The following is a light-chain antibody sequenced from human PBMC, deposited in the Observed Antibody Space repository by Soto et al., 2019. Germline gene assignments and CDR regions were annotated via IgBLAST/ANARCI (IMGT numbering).Light chain of an antibody. CDR2: TNN. Sequence: QSVRTQPPSTSGTPGQRVTISCSGSSSNIGSNTVNWFQLLPGTAPKLLISTNNQRPSGVPDRFSGSKSGTSASLAISGLQSEDEADYYCAAWDDSLNGWVFGGGTQLTVL. V-gene: IGLV1-44*01. CDR1: SSNIGSNT. J-gene: IGLJ3*02. CDR3: AAWDDSLNGWV.